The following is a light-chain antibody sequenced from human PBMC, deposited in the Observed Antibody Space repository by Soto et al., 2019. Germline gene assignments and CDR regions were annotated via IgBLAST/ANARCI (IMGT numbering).Light chain of an antibody. CDR1: QSISSSY. J-gene: IGKJ5*01. Sequence: EIVLTQSPGTLSLSPGKRATLSCRASQSISSSYLAWYQQRPGQAPRLLIYGASSRATGIPDRFSGSGSGTEFTLTISRLEPEDFAVYYCQQYDNSPITFGQGTRLEIK. CDR3: QQYDNSPIT. V-gene: IGKV3-20*01. CDR2: GAS.